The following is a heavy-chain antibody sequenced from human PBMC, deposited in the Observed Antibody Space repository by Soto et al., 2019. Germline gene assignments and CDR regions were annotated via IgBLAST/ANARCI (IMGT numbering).Heavy chain of an antibody. V-gene: IGHV4-31*03. CDR1: GGSISTVGHY. CDR2: IYHTGST. D-gene: IGHD1-1*01. J-gene: IGHJ4*02. CDR3: ARATGTLRSRNCDY. Sequence: TLSLTCSVSGGSISTVGHYWTWIRQPPGKGLEWIGSIYHTGSTYYSKSLRSRLTMSVDTSKSQFSLRLSSVTAADTAVYYCARATGTLRSRNCDYWGQGSLVTVSS.